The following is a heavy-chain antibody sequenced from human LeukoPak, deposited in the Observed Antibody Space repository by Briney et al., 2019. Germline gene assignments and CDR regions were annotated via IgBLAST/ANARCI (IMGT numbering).Heavy chain of an antibody. Sequence: PGGSLRLSCVVSGFTFSSYWMSWVRQAPGKGLEWVANIKQDGSEKYYVDSVKGRFTISRDNAKNSLYLQMNSLRAEDTAVYYCARDRLRIFGLVTYMFDYWGQGTLVTVSS. V-gene: IGHV3-7*03. CDR3: ARDRLRIFGLVTYMFDY. CDR2: IKQDGSEK. CDR1: GFTFSSYW. D-gene: IGHD3/OR15-3a*01. J-gene: IGHJ4*02.